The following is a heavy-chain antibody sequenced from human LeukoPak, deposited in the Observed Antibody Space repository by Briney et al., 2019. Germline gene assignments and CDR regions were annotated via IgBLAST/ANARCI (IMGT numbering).Heavy chain of an antibody. CDR3: ARDRGNDYFDS. Sequence: GGSLRLSCVVSGVSLSSHGMHWVRLAPGKGLEWLTFTWSDGRSEYYADSVKGRFTVSRDNSKNTVYLQINSLRVEDTAVYYCARDRGNDYFDSWGQGTLVTVSS. CDR1: GVSLSSHG. V-gene: IGHV3-33*01. J-gene: IGHJ4*02. CDR2: TWSDGRSE.